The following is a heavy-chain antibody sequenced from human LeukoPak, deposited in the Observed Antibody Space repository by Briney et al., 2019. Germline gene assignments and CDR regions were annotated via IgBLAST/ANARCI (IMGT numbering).Heavy chain of an antibody. V-gene: IGHV3-48*04. CDR1: GFTFSSYA. CDR2: ISGSGTTI. CDR3: ARDQIWFDP. J-gene: IGHJ5*02. Sequence: GGSLRLSCAASGFTFSSYAMSWVRQAPGKGLEWISYISGSGTTIYYADSVKGRFTISRDNAKNSLYLQMNSLRAEDTAVYYCARDQIWFDPWGQGTLVTVSS.